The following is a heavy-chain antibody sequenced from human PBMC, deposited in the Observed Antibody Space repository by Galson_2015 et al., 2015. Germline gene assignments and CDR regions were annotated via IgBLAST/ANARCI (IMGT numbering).Heavy chain of an antibody. D-gene: IGHD3-22*01. Sequence: SVKVSCKASGGTFSSYTISWVRQAPGQGLEWMGRIIPLLGIANYAQKFQGRVTITADKSTSTAYMELSSLRSEDTAVYYCARGGGGGYYPSYAFDIWGQGTMVTVSS. CDR3: ARGGGGGYYPSYAFDI. V-gene: IGHV1-69*02. CDR1: GGTFSSYT. CDR2: IIPLLGIA. J-gene: IGHJ3*02.